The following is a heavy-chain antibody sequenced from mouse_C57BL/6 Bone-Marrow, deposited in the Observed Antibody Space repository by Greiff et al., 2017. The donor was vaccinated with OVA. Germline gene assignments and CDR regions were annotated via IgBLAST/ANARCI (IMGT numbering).Heavy chain of an antibody. J-gene: IGHJ3*01. Sequence: VKLMESGAELARPGASVKLSCKASGYTFTSYGISWVKQRTGQGLEWIGEIYPRSGNTYYNEKFKGKATLTADKSSSTAYMELRSLTSEDSAVYFCANSYDGNNWFAYWGQGTLVTVSA. D-gene: IGHD2-3*01. CDR1: GYTFTSYG. CDR2: IYPRSGNT. V-gene: IGHV1-81*01. CDR3: ANSYDGNNWFAY.